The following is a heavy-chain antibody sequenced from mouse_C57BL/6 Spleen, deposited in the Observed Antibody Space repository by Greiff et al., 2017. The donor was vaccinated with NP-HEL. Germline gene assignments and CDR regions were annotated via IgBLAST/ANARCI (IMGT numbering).Heavy chain of an antibody. CDR1: GYTFTSYW. Sequence: QVQLQQPGAELVKPGASVKMSCKASGYTFTSYWITWVKQRPGQGLERIGDIYPGSGSTNYNEKFKSKATLTVDTSSSTASVHLSSLTSGDCAVYYCARKRTTVGYFDVWSTGTTVTVSS. D-gene: IGHD1-1*01. CDR2: IYPGSGST. CDR3: ARKRTTVGYFDV. J-gene: IGHJ1*03. V-gene: IGHV1-55*01.